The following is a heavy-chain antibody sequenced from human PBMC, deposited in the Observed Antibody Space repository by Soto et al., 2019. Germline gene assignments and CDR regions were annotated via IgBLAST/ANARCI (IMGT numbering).Heavy chain of an antibody. CDR3: ARGSWDDVSGHYYMDV. Sequence: QVQLQHSGPGLVKPSQTLSLTCDISGDSVSSNSAGWTWIRQTPSRGLEWLGRTYYRSKWYNNYAVSVKSRVSVNTDTAKNQFSLQLNSVTPEDTSVYYCARGSWDDVSGHYYMDVLGKGTTVTVSS. CDR2: TYYRSKWYN. V-gene: IGHV6-1*01. J-gene: IGHJ6*03. D-gene: IGHD1-1*01. CDR1: GDSVSSNSAG.